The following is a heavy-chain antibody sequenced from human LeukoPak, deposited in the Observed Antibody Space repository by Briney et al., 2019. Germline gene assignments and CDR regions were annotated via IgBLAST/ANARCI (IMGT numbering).Heavy chain of an antibody. D-gene: IGHD5-12*01. CDR3: AREGRVSGYDFDC. J-gene: IGHJ4*02. CDR2: INSDGSSI. Sequence: PGGSLRLSCAASGFTFSSYWLHWVRQAPGKGLGWVSRINSDGSSITYADSVKGRFTISRDNAKNTLYLQMNSLRVEDTAVYYCAREGRVSGYDFDCWGQGTLVTVSS. V-gene: IGHV3-74*03. CDR1: GFTFSSYW.